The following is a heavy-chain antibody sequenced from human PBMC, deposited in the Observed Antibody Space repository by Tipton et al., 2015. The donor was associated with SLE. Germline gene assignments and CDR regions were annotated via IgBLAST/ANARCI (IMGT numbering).Heavy chain of an antibody. CDR1: GDSINNNNYY. CDR2: IYYSGSP. J-gene: IGHJ4*02. D-gene: IGHD3-22*01. CDR3: VRDQYYYDSDNSPPLDS. Sequence: TLSLTCALSGDSINNNNYYWGWIRQPPGKGLEWIGTIYYSGSPYSNPSLESRITMSVVASRNKFSLRLSSVTAADTAIYYCVRDQYYYDSDNSPPLDSWGQGTLVTVSS. V-gene: IGHV4-39*07.